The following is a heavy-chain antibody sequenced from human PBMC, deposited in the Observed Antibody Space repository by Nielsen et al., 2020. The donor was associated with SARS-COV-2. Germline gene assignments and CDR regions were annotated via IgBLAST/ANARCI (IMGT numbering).Heavy chain of an antibody. J-gene: IGHJ5*02. Sequence: GESLKISCAASGFTFSSYSMNWVRQAPGKGLEWVSSISSSSYIYYADSVKGRFTISRDNAKNSLYLQMNSLRAEDTAVYYCARAQAPQYSSGWYWRDWFDPWGQGTLVTVSS. CDR2: ISSSSYI. D-gene: IGHD6-19*01. CDR3: ARAQAPQYSSGWYWRDWFDP. CDR1: GFTFSSYS. V-gene: IGHV3-21*01.